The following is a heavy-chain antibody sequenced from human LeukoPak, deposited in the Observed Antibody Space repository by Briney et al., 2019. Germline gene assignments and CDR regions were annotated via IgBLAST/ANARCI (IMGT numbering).Heavy chain of an antibody. J-gene: IGHJ4*02. CDR1: GYNFTGRY. D-gene: IGHD3-9*01. CDR3: ATSHTSRYFDWLLLGY. V-gene: IGHV1-2*02. Sequence: ASVKVSCKASGYNFTGRYMHWVRQAPGQGLEWMGWINPSSGGTSYAQKFQGRVTMTRDTSISTAYMELSRLRSDDTAVYHCATSHTSRYFDWLLLGYWGQGTLVTVSS. CDR2: INPSSGGT.